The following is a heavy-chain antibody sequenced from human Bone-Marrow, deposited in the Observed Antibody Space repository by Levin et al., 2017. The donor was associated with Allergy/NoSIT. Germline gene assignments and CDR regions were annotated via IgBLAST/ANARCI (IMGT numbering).Heavy chain of an antibody. V-gene: IGHV3-7*01. CDR1: GFTFSRYW. CDR3: AREPTGRIEGY. J-gene: IGHJ4*02. CDR2: IKQDGSEK. Sequence: AGGSLRLSCAASGFTFSRYWMSWVRQAPGKGLEWVANIKQDGSEKNYVDSVKGRFTISRDNAKNSLYLQMNSLRAEETAVYYCAREPTGRIEGYWGQGTLVTVSS. D-gene: IGHD2/OR15-2a*01.